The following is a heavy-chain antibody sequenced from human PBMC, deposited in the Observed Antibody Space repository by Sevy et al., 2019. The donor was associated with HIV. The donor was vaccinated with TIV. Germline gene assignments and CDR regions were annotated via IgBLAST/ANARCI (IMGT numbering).Heavy chain of an antibody. J-gene: IGHJ4*02. CDR3: ARDPPGSSGYYFDY. CDR1: GGTFSSYA. Sequence: ASVKVSCKASGGTFSSYAISWVRQAPGQGLEWMGGIIPIFGTANYAQKFQGRVTITADESTSTAYMELSSLRSEDTAMYYCARDPPGSSGYYFDYWGQGTLVTVSS. CDR2: IIPIFGTA. V-gene: IGHV1-69*13. D-gene: IGHD3-22*01.